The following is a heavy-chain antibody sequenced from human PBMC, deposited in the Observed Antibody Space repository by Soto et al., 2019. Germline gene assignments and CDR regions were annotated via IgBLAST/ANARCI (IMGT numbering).Heavy chain of an antibody. CDR3: ARILRWPYWYFDL. CDR1: GFTFSSYW. J-gene: IGHJ2*01. D-gene: IGHD4-17*01. Sequence: EVQLVESGGGLVQPGGSLRLSCAASGFTFSSYWMSWVRQAPGKGLEWVANIKQDGSEKYYVDSVKGRFTISRDNAKNSLYLKMNSLRAEDTAVYYCARILRWPYWYFDLWGRGTLVTVSS. V-gene: IGHV3-7*01. CDR2: IKQDGSEK.